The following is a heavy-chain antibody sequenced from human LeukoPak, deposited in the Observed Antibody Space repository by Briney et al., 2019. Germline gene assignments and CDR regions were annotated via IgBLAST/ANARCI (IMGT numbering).Heavy chain of an antibody. CDR1: GGTFSSYA. CDR2: IIPIFGTA. V-gene: IGHV1-69*13. D-gene: IGHD3-22*01. J-gene: IGHJ4*02. Sequence: SVKVSYKASGGTFSSYAISWVRRAPGQGLEWMGGIIPIFGTANYAQKFQGRVTITADESTSTAYMELSSLRSEDTAVYYCARGDSSGFIDYWGQGTLVTVSS. CDR3: ARGDSSGFIDY.